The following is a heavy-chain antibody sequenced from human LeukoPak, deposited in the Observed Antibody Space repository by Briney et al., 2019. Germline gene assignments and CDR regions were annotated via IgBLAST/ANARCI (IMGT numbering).Heavy chain of an antibody. CDR2: INHSGST. Sequence: SETLSLTCAAYGGSFSGYYWSWIRQPPGKGLEWIGEINHSGSTNYNPSLKSRVTISVDTSKNQFSLKLSSVTAADTAVYYCARAPSAFDIWGQGTMVTVSS. CDR1: GGSFSGYY. V-gene: IGHV4-34*01. J-gene: IGHJ3*02. CDR3: ARAPSAFDI.